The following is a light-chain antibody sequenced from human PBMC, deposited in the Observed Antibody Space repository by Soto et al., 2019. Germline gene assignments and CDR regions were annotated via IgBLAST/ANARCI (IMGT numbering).Light chain of an antibody. CDR3: ISYTGSRASYV. CDR2: DDS. CDR1: NIGSKS. V-gene: IGLV3-21*02. Sequence: SYELTQPPSVSVAPGQTARITCGGKNIGSKSVHWYQQKSGQAHVLVVYDDSDRPSGIPERFSGSNSGSTASLTISGLQAEDEADYYCISYTGSRASYVFGTGTKVTVL. J-gene: IGLJ1*01.